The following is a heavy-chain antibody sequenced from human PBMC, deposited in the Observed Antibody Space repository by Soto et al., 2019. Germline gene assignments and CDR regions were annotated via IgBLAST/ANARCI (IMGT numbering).Heavy chain of an antibody. CDR3: AALSELAAAVPDYYYGMDV. V-gene: IGHV1-24*01. J-gene: IGHJ6*02. D-gene: IGHD6-13*01. Sequence: ASVKVSCKVSGYTLTELSMHWVRQAPGEGLEWMGGFDPEDGETIYAQKFQGRVTMTEDTSTDTAYMELSSLRSEDTAVYYCAALSELAAAVPDYYYGMDVWGQGTTVTVSS. CDR1: GYTLTELS. CDR2: FDPEDGET.